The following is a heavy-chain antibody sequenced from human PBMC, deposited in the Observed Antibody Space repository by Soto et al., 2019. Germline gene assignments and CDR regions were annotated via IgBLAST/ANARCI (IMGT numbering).Heavy chain of an antibody. CDR3: ARGVAMETLRAAFDI. Sequence: QVQLVQSGAEVKKPGSSVKVSCKASGGTFSNYAISWVRQAPGQGLEWMGGIIPIFGTSNYAQKYQGRVTITADESTSTDYMEMSSLRSEDTAIYYCARGVAMETLRAAFDIWGQGTMVTVSS. CDR2: IIPIFGTS. V-gene: IGHV1-69*12. CDR1: GGTFSNYA. D-gene: IGHD1-1*01. J-gene: IGHJ3*02.